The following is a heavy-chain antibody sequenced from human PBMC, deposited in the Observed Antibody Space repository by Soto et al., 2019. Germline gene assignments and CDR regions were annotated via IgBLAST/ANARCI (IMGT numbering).Heavy chain of an antibody. CDR1: GFTFTSYA. Sequence: EVQLLESGGGLVQPGGSLRLSCAASGFTFTSYAMSWVRQAPGKGLEWVSAISASGGDTHYADAVKGRFVISRVNSRNTLSLQMNSLRAEDTAVYYCAKDRVIRGWYYYSGMDVWGQGTTVTVSS. V-gene: IGHV3-23*01. CDR3: AKDRVIRGWYYYSGMDV. J-gene: IGHJ6*02. D-gene: IGHD6-19*01. CDR2: ISASGGDT.